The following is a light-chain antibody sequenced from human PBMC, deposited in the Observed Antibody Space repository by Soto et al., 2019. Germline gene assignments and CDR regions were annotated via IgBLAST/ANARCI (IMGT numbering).Light chain of an antibody. V-gene: IGLV2-14*01. CDR3: RSYTSSSTYV. Sequence: QSVVTQPASVSGSPGQSITISCTGTSSDVGGYNYVSWYQQHPGKAPKLMIYEVSNRPSGVSNRFSGSKSGNTASLTISGLQAEDEADYYCRSYTSSSTYVFGTGTK. CDR1: SSDVGGYNY. J-gene: IGLJ1*01. CDR2: EVS.